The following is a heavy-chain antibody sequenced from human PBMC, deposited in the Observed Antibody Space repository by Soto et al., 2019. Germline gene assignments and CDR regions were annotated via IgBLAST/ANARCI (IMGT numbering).Heavy chain of an antibody. V-gene: IGHV3-30*01. CDR2: ISNDGSTI. CDR3: ARDRYSYGYSLDY. D-gene: IGHD5-18*01. J-gene: IGHJ4*02. Sequence: GGSLRLSCAASGFTFSNYVIHWVRQAPGKGLEWVAVISNDGSTINYADSVKGRFTFSRDNSKNTLYLQMNSLRVEDTAVYYCARDRYSYGYSLDYWGRGTQVTVSS. CDR1: GFTFSNYV.